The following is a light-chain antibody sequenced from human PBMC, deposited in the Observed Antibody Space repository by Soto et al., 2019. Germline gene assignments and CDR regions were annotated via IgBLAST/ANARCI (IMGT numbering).Light chain of an antibody. V-gene: IGLV1-44*01. CDR2: SDN. Sequence: QSVLTQPPSASGTPGQGITISCSGGSSNIGTNTVTWYQQLPGTAPRLLIYSDNQRPPGVPDRFSGSKSGTSASLAISGLQSEDEADYYCAAWDVSFVVFGGGTKVTVL. CDR1: SSNIGTNT. CDR3: AAWDVSFVV. J-gene: IGLJ2*01.